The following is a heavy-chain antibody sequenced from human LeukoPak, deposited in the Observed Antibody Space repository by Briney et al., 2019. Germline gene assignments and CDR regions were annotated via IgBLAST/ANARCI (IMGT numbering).Heavy chain of an antibody. V-gene: IGHV4-30-4*08. D-gene: IGHD3-22*01. CDR1: GFTFSDYA. CDR3: ARYDSSGYYDGFDY. J-gene: IGHJ4*02. CDR2: IYYSGST. Sequence: LRLSCAASGFTFSDYALGWIRQPPGKGLEWIGYIYYSGSTYYNPSLKSRVTISVDTSKNQFSLKLSSVTAADTAVYYCARYDSSGYYDGFDYWGQGTLVTVSS.